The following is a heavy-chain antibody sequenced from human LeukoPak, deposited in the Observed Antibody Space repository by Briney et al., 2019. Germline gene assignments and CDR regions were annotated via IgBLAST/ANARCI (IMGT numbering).Heavy chain of an antibody. V-gene: IGHV6-1*01. D-gene: IGHD2-2*01. CDR3: ARGYQLLWGGWFDP. J-gene: IGHJ5*02. Sequence: SQTLSLTCAISGDSFSSNSAAWNWIRQSPSRGLEWLGRTYYRSKWYNDYAVSVKSRITINPDTSKNQFSLKLSSVIAADTAVYYCARGYQLLWGGWFDPWGQGTLVTVSS. CDR2: TYYRSKWYN. CDR1: GDSFSSNSAA.